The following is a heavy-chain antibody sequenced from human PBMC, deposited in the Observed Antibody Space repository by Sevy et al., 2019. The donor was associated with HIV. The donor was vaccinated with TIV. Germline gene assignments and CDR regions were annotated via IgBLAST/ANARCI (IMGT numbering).Heavy chain of an antibody. CDR3: ARVIVVAAARRYYFDY. CDR1: GGSINSGDYY. D-gene: IGHD3-16*02. Sequence: SETLSLTCTVSGGSINSGDYYWSWIRQHPGKGLEWIGYIYYSGSSYYNSSLKSRVTISLDTSKNQFSLELSSVTAADTATYYCARVIVVAAARRYYFDYWGQGSLVTVSS. J-gene: IGHJ4*02. V-gene: IGHV4-31*03. CDR2: IYYSGSS.